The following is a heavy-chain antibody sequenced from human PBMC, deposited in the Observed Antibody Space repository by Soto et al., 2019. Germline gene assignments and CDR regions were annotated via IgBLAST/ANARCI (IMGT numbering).Heavy chain of an antibody. V-gene: IGHV1-69*13. CDR3: ARDEYGDSGWFDP. CDR2: IIPIFGTA. Sequence: ASVKVSCKASGGTFSSYAISWVRQAPGQGLEWMGGIIPIFGTANYAQKFQGRVTITADESTSTAYMELSSLRSEDTAVYYCARDEYGDSGWFDPWGQGTLVTVSS. CDR1: GGTFSSYA. D-gene: IGHD4-17*01. J-gene: IGHJ5*02.